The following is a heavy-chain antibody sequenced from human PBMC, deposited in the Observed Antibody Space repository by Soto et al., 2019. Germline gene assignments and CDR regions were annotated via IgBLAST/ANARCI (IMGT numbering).Heavy chain of an antibody. Sequence: PGGSLRLSCAASDFTFNNYVMNWVRQAPGKGLEWVTGISGSGTSTYFADSVKGRFTISRDNSKNTLFLQMNNLRVEDTAVYYCARDMHAGFTHYFDPWGQGTLVTVSS. D-gene: IGHD1-26*01. V-gene: IGHV3-23*01. CDR2: ISGSGTST. CDR1: DFTFNNYV. J-gene: IGHJ5*02. CDR3: ARDMHAGFTHYFDP.